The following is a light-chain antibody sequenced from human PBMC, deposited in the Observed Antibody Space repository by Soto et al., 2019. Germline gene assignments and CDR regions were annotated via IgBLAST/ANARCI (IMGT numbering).Light chain of an antibody. CDR1: SASVSTSYY. J-gene: IGLJ2*01. V-gene: IGLV8-61*01. CDR3: VLYMGSGIAV. Sequence: QTVVTQEPSFSVSPGGTVTLTCGLTSASVSTSYYPSWYQHTPGQATRTLICNTYTRSSGVPDRFSASILGDKSALTIAGAQADDESDYYCVLYMGSGIAVFGGGTKVTVL. CDR2: NTY.